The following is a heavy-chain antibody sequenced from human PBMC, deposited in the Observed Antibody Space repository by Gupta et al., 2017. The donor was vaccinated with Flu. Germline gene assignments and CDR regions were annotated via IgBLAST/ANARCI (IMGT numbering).Heavy chain of an antibody. Sequence: QVQLQESGPGLVKPSETLSLTCTVSGGSISSYYWSWIRQPPGKGLEWIGYIYYSGSTNYNPSLKSRVTISVDTSKNQFSLKLSSVTAADTAVYYCARTYYYGSGSPGGIDYWGQGTLVTVSS. D-gene: IGHD3-10*01. CDR2: IYYSGST. V-gene: IGHV4-59*01. CDR3: ARTYYYGSGSPGGIDY. CDR1: GGSISSYY. J-gene: IGHJ4*02.